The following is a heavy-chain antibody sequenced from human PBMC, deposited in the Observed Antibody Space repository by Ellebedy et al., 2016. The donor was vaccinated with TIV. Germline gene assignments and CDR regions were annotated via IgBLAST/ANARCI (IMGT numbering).Heavy chain of an antibody. V-gene: IGHV3-11*06. J-gene: IGHJ3*02. CDR1: GFTFSVYY. CDR3: ARAQQMVNHDPFDI. CDR2: ISLSSTAT. D-gene: IGHD6-13*01. Sequence: GGSLRLXXEASGFTFSVYYMSWIRQAPGKGLEWVSYISLSSTATNYADSVKGRFTISRDDAKNSLFLHMNSLRDEDTAVYYCARAQQMVNHDPFDIWGQGTMVTVSS.